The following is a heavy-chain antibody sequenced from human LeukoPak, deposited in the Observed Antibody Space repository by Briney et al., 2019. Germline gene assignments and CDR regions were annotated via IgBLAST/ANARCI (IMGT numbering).Heavy chain of an antibody. V-gene: IGHV3-30*02. CDR2: IRFDRTIT. J-gene: IGHJ4*02. CDR1: GFIFSNYG. CDR3: AKGVAAPPTYFDY. Sequence: GGSLRLSCAASGFIFSNYGMHWVRQAPGKGLEWVAFIRFDRTITDYADSAKGRFTVSGDNSESTLFLQMNSLTVDDTAVYYCAKGVAAPPTYFDYWGQGTLVTVSS. D-gene: IGHD2-15*01.